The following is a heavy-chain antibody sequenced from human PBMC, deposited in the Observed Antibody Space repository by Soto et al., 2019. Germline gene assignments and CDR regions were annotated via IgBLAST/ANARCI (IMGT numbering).Heavy chain of an antibody. D-gene: IGHD3-16*01. Sequence: QMQMVESGGGVVQPGRSLRLSCAASGFTFSSYGMNWVRQAPGKGLEWVALIWYDGSQLYYADSVKGRFTISRDNSQSTLYLQMDSLRADDTALHFCARESPLITYYFELWGQGTLVTVSS. CDR2: IWYDGSQL. J-gene: IGHJ4*02. CDR3: ARESPLITYYFEL. V-gene: IGHV3-33*08. CDR1: GFTFSSYG.